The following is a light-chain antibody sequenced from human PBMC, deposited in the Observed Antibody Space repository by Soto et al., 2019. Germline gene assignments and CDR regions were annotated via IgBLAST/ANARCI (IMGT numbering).Light chain of an antibody. CDR3: QQRDNWPWT. V-gene: IGKV3-11*01. CDR1: RLVSSY. J-gene: IGKJ1*01. CDR2: DAS. Sequence: ETLFAQAPTPPSFSPRDRGTPSFWASRLVSSYLAWYQQKVGQAPRLLIYDASNRAAGTPGRFSGSGSGTDFTLTISSLEPEDFAVYYCQQRDNWPWTFGQGTKVDI.